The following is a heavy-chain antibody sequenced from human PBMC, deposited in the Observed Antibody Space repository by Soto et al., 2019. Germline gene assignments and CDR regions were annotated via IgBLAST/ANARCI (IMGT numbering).Heavy chain of an antibody. CDR1: GFIFSDYS. CDR2: ITTTSSTM. CDR3: ARDSSGRQYYGMDV. V-gene: IGHV3-48*02. Sequence: LRLSCTPSGFIFSDYSMNWVRQAPGKGLEWISYITTTSSTMYYADSVKGRFTISRDNAKNSLYLQMNSLRDEDTAVYYCARDSSGRQYYGMDVWGQGTTVTVSS. D-gene: IGHD3-22*01. J-gene: IGHJ6*02.